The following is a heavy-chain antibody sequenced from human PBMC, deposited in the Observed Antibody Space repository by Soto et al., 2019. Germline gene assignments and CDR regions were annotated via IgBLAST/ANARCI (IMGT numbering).Heavy chain of an antibody. D-gene: IGHD3-3*01. CDR2: IIPMFGTS. Sequence: ASVKVSCKAPGGTFSSYSFNWVRQAPGQGLEWVGGIIPMFGTSNYAQKFQGRVTITADGSTTTAYMELRSLRSEDTAVYYCARDTGVTPRKNYFDYWGQGTLVTVYS. CDR1: GGTFSSYS. J-gene: IGHJ4*02. V-gene: IGHV1-69*13. CDR3: ARDTGVTPRKNYFDY.